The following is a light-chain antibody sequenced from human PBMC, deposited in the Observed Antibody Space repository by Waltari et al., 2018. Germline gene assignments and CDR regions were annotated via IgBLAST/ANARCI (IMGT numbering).Light chain of an antibody. CDR2: DNN. CDR3: QSYDSSSRV. Sequence: YQLRPDSSPTTFIFDNNQRSSGVPDRFSGSIDSSSNSASLTISGLKPEDEADYFCQSYDSSSRVFGGGTKLTVL. V-gene: IGLV6-57*01. J-gene: IGLJ3*02.